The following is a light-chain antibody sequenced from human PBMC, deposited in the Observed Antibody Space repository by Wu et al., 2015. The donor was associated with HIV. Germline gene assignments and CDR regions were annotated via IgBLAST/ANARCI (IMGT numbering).Light chain of an antibody. J-gene: IGKJ2*01. Sequence: GKNASLSCRTSQSVNTNLAWYQHNLARLPGFSSMVRPPGRCVPARFSGSVSGTHFTLTISSLQSEDFAVYYCQQYNIWPFNFGQGTKLEIK. CDR2: VRP. CDR3: QQYNIWPFN. CDR1: QSVNTN. V-gene: IGKV3-15*01.